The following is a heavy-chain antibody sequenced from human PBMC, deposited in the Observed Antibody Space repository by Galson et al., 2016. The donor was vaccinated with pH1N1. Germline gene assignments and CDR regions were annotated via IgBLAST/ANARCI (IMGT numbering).Heavy chain of an antibody. CDR1: GFSVHSSGVG. J-gene: IGHJ3*01. Sequence: PALVKPPQTLTLTCTFSGFSVHSSGVGVGWIRQPPGKALEWLALISWDDDKPYSPSLKSRLTITKDTSKNPVVLTMTNMDPVHTATYYCAHREVMITNAFDFWGQGTMVTVSS. CDR3: AHREVMITNAFDF. CDR2: ISWDDDK. D-gene: IGHD3-16*01. V-gene: IGHV2-5*02.